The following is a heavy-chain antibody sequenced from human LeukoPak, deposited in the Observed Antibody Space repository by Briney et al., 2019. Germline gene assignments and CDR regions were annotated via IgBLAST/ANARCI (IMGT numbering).Heavy chain of an antibody. D-gene: IGHD6-19*01. CDR3: ARDRSSGWSFDY. CDR1: GFTFSSYG. CDR2: IWYDGSNK. V-gene: IGHV3-33*01. J-gene: IGHJ4*02. Sequence: GRSLRLSCAASGFTFSSYGMHWVRQAPGKGLEWVAVIWYDGSNKYYADSVKGRFTISRDNSKNTLYLQMNSLRAEDTAVYYCARDRSSGWSFDYWGQGTLVTVSS.